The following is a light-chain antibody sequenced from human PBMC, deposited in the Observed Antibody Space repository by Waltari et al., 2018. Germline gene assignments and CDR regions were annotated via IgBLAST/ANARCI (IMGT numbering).Light chain of an antibody. CDR1: SSNIRSNT. J-gene: IGLJ3*02. V-gene: IGLV1-44*01. CDR2: TDN. CDR3: ASWDDTLDGPV. Sequence: QSVLTQPPSASGTPGQRITISCSGSSSNIRSNTVPWYQQLPGTAPKLLIHTDNQLPSGVPDRFSGSKSGTSASLAISGLQSDDEGDYYCASWDDTLDGPVFGGGTKVTVL.